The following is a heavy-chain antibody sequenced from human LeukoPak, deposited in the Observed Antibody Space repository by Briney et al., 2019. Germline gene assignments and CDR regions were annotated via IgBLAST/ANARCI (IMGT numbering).Heavy chain of an antibody. D-gene: IGHD1-26*01. CDR1: GYTFSDYV. J-gene: IGHJ6*03. Sequence: DSVNASCKASGYTFSDYVINGVRQATGQGREGRGWINPNNGNAGYAQKFQGRVTMPRNTSIRTAYMELRSLRSEDRAVYYCARALAWGGSSYSYYYMDVWDKGTTVTVSS. CDR3: ARALAWGGSSYSYYYMDV. V-gene: IGHV1-8*01. CDR2: INPNNGNA.